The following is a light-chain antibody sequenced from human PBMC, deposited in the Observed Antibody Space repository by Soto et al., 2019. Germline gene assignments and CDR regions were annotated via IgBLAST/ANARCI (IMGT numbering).Light chain of an antibody. V-gene: IGKV3-15*01. CDR1: ESVRSN. CDR3: QQYNNWPRT. J-gene: IGKJ1*01. CDR2: GAS. Sequence: EIVMTQSPATLPVSPGERATLSCRASESVRSNLAWYQQKPGQAPRLLICGASTRATGVPDRFSGSGSGTEFTLTISGLQSEDFVVYYCQQYNNWPRTFGQGTKVDIK.